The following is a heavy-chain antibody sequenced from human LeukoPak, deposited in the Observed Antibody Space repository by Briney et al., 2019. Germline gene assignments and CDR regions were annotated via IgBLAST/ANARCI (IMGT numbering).Heavy chain of an antibody. Sequence: GGSLRLSCVAAEFTFSSYWMHWVRQAPGKGLVWVSRIDSGGSRTKYADSVKGRFTISRDNAENTLYLQLNSLRADDAAVYYCVRDRTAAAGEFDYWGQGTLVTVSS. CDR2: IDSGGSRT. CDR3: VRDRTAAAGEFDY. J-gene: IGHJ4*02. D-gene: IGHD6-13*01. V-gene: IGHV3-74*03. CDR1: EFTFSSYW.